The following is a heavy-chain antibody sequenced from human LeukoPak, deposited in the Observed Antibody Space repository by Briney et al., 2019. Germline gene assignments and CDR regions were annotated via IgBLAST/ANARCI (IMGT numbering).Heavy chain of an antibody. CDR1: GFTVSSNY. D-gene: IGHD6-13*01. CDR3: ARDVTGSSWHYYYYYGMDV. CDR2: IYSGGST. J-gene: IGHJ6*02. Sequence: GGSLRLSCAASGFTVSSNYMSWVRQAPGKGLEWVSVIYSGGSTYYADSVKGRFTISRDNSKNTLYLQMNSLRAEDTAVYYCARDVTGSSWHYYYYYGMDVWGQGTLVTVSS. V-gene: IGHV3-53*01.